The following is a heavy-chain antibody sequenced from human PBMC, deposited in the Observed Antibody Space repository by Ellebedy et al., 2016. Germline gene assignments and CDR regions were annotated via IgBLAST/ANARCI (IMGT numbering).Heavy chain of an antibody. V-gene: IGHV5-51*01. Sequence: GESLKISCKGSGYNFASYWIGWVRQMPGTGLEWVAIIYPGDSGTRYSSSFQGLVTISVDKSISTAYLQWSSLKASDTAIYYCVSRSSSKSTYYFDHWGQGTLVTVSS. CDR2: IYPGDSGT. D-gene: IGHD6-6*01. CDR3: VSRSSSKSTYYFDH. J-gene: IGHJ4*02. CDR1: GYNFASYW.